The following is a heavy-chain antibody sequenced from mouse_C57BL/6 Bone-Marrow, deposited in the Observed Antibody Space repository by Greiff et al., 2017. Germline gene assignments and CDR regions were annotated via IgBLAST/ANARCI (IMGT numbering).Heavy chain of an antibody. CDR1: VYAFSSSW. J-gene: IGHJ3*01. Sequence: QVQLQQSGPELVKPGASVKISCKASVYAFSSSWMNWVKQRPGKGLEWIGRIYPGDGDTNYNGKFKGKATLTADKSSSTAYMQLSSLTSEDSAVYFCARERFGFAYWGQGTLVTVSA. CDR2: IYPGDGDT. CDR3: ARERFGFAY. V-gene: IGHV1-82*01.